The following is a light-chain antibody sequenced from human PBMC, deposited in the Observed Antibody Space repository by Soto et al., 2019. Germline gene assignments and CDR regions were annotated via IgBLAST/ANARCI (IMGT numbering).Light chain of an antibody. J-gene: IGLJ1*01. CDR3: CSYAGRYTFV. V-gene: IGLV2-23*02. CDR1: NSDVGNYNL. CDR2: EVT. Sequence: QSALAQPASVSGSPGQSITIPCTGSNSDVGNYNLVSWYQQHPGKVPKLMIHEVTKRPSGVPDRFSASKSGNTASLTISGLQAEDEADYYCCSYAGRYTFVFGSGTKLTVL.